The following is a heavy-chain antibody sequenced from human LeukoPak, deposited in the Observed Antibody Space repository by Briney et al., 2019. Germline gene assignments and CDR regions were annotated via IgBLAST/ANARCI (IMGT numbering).Heavy chain of an antibody. Sequence: GGSLRLSCAASGFTFSSYAMSWVRQAPGKGLEWVSVISGASGGNSYYADSVKGRFTISRDNSKNTLYLQMNSLRAEDTAVYYCAKLGSVVVVASTHDHWGQGTLVTVSS. CDR2: ISGASGGNS. D-gene: IGHD2-15*01. J-gene: IGHJ4*02. V-gene: IGHV3-23*01. CDR3: AKLGSVVVVASTHDH. CDR1: GFTFSSYA.